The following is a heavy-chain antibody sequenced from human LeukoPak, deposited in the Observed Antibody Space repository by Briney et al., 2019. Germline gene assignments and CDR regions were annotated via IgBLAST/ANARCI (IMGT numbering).Heavy chain of an antibody. D-gene: IGHD5-18*01. CDR1: GYTFISYD. CDR3: ARGRRGYSYGLF. V-gene: IGHV1-8*01. J-gene: IGHJ4*02. Sequence: ASVKVSXKASGYTFISYDINWVRQATGQGLEWMGWMNPNSGNTGYAQKFQGRVTMTRNTSISTAYMELSSLRSEDTAVYYCARGRRGYSYGLFWGQGTLVTVSS. CDR2: MNPNSGNT.